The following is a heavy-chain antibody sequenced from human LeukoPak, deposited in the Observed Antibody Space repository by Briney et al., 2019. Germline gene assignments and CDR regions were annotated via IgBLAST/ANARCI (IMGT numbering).Heavy chain of an antibody. Sequence: SETLSLTCTVSGGSISSYYWSWIRQPAGKGLEWIGYIYYSGSTNYNPSLKSRVTISVDTSKNQFSLKLSSVTAADTAVYYCARLGSPEYYYDSSGYYPFDYWGQGTLVTVSS. D-gene: IGHD3-22*01. CDR3: ARLGSPEYYYDSSGYYPFDY. J-gene: IGHJ4*02. CDR1: GGSISSYY. CDR2: IYYSGST. V-gene: IGHV4-59*08.